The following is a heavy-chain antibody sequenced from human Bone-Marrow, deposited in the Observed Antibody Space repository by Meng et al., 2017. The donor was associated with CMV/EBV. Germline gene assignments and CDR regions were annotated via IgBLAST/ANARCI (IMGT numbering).Heavy chain of an antibody. Sequence: GESLKISCAASKFTFNRYAMHWVRQAPGKGLVCVSRINSDGSSTSYADSVKGRFTISRDNAKNTLYLQMNSLRAEDTAVYYCAMGSGSYSWGQGTLVTVSS. CDR3: AMGSGSYS. CDR2: INSDGSST. J-gene: IGHJ4*02. V-gene: IGHV3-74*01. D-gene: IGHD1-26*01. CDR1: KFTFNRYA.